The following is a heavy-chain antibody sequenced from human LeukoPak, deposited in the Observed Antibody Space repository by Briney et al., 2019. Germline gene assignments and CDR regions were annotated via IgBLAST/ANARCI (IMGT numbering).Heavy chain of an antibody. CDR3: ARGGPTYLYDSSGYILFDY. J-gene: IGHJ4*02. D-gene: IGHD3-22*01. V-gene: IGHV1-46*01. Sequence: GASVKVSCKASGYTFTSYYMHWVRQAPGQGLEWMGIINPSGGSTSYAQKFQGRVTMTRDTSTSTVYMELSSLRSEDTAVYYCARGGPTYLYDSSGYILFDYWGQGTLVTVSS. CDR1: GYTFTSYY. CDR2: INPSGGST.